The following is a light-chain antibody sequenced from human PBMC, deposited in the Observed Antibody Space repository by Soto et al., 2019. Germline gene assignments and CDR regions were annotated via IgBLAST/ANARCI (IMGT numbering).Light chain of an antibody. J-gene: IGKJ1*01. CDR2: GAS. CDR3: QQYGSSPWT. CDR1: QSVSSSY. V-gene: IGKV3-20*01. Sequence: EIVLTQSPGTLSLSPGERATLSCSASQSVSSSYLAWYQQKPGQAPRLLIYGASSRATGIPDRFSGSGPGTDFTLTISRLEPEDFAVYYCQQYGSSPWTFGQGTKVDIK.